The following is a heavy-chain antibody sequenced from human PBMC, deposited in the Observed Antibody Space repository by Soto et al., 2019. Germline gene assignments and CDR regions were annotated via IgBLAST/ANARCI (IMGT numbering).Heavy chain of an antibody. CDR1: GVAFSNYA. CDR3: ARAEVTAVFGF. CDR2: IRGNGDRT. Sequence: EEQLLESGGALVVPGGSLRLSCAASGVAFSNYAMTWVRQAPGKGLEWVSTIRGNGDRTYYAESVKGRFTISRDNSKSTLFLQMNSLRADDTAVYCCARAEVTAVFGFWGQGTLVTVSS. D-gene: IGHD2-21*02. V-gene: IGHV3-23*01. J-gene: IGHJ4*02.